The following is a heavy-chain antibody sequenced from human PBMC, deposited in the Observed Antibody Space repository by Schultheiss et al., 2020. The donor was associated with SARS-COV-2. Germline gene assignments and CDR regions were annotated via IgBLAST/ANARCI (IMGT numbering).Heavy chain of an antibody. Sequence: GGSLRLSCAASAFTLSTHAMNWVRQAPGKGLEWVSAISGSGGSTYYADSVKGRFTISRDNSKNTLYLQMNSLRAEDTAVYYCAKGGAPYNDYVWGSYDRYYMDVWGKGTTVTVSS. CDR1: AFTLSTHA. V-gene: IGHV3-23*01. J-gene: IGHJ6*03. CDR2: ISGSGGST. D-gene: IGHD3-16*01. CDR3: AKGGAPYNDYVWGSYDRYYMDV.